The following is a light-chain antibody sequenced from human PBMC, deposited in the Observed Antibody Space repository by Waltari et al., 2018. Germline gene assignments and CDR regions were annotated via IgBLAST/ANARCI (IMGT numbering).Light chain of an antibody. CDR3: QQYLYSLPEYS. V-gene: IGKV6-21*01. CDR2: YAS. J-gene: IGKJ2*01. CDR1: QSIGSS. Sequence: EIVLTQSPDFQSVTPKEKVTITCRASQSIGSSLHWYQQKPDQSPKLLIKYASQSFSGVPSRFSGSGSGTDFTLTINSLEAEDVAVYYCQQYLYSLPEYSFGQGTKVEI.